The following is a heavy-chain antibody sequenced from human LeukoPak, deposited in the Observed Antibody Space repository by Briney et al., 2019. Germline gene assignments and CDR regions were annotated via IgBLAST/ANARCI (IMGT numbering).Heavy chain of an antibody. CDR3: AGGSYYSYYYMDV. CDR1: GFTFSDYY. V-gene: IGHV3-11*04. J-gene: IGHJ6*03. Sequence: GGSLRLSCAASGFTFSDYYMSWIRQAPGKGLEWVSYISSSGSTKHHADSVKGRFTISRDNGKNSLYLQMNSLRAEDTAVYYCAGGSYYSYYYMDVWGKGTTVTVSS. D-gene: IGHD2-15*01. CDR2: ISSSGSTK.